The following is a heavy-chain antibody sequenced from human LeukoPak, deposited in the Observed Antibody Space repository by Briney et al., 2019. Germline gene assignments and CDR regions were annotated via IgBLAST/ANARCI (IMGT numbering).Heavy chain of an antibody. Sequence: SETLSLSCTVSGGSISSSSYYWGWIRQPPGKGLEWFGSIYYSGSTYYNPSLKSRVTVSLDTSKKQFSLRLSSVTAADTAVYYCARDRATVTNDYWFDPWGQGTLVTVSS. J-gene: IGHJ5*02. CDR3: ARDRATVTNDYWFDP. CDR2: IYYSGST. CDR1: GGSISSSSYY. V-gene: IGHV4-39*07. D-gene: IGHD4-11*01.